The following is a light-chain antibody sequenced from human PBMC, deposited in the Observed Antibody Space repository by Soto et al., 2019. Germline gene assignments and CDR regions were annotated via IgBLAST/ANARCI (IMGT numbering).Light chain of an antibody. Sequence: SALTQPASVSGSPGQSITIPCTGTNSDVGGYNYVSWYQHHPGKAPKLMIYEVFNRPSGVSSRFSGSKSGSTASLTISGLQAEDEADYYCSSYTTTNTLYVFGTGTKLTVL. CDR3: SSYTTTNTLYV. V-gene: IGLV2-14*01. J-gene: IGLJ1*01. CDR1: NSDVGGYNY. CDR2: EVF.